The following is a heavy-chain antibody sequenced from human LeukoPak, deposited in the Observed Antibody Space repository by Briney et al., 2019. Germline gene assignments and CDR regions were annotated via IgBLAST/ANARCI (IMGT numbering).Heavy chain of an antibody. CDR1: GFTFSDYY. D-gene: IGHD3-22*01. V-gene: IGHV3-11*01. Sequence: PGRSLRLSCAASGFTFSDYYMSWIRQAPGKGLEWVTYISSSGSTQYYADSVEGRFTISRDDAKNSLYLQMNSLGAEDTAVYYCARVGDGSGLYYFDYWGQGTLVTVSS. J-gene: IGHJ4*02. CDR3: ARVGDGSGLYYFDY. CDR2: ISSSGSTQ.